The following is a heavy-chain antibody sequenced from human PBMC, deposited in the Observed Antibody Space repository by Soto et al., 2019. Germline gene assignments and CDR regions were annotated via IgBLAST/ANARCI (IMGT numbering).Heavy chain of an antibody. CDR2: INPNSGGT. CDR1: GYTFTAYY. Sequence: QVPLVQSGAEVKKPGASVKVSCEACGYTFTAYYIHWVRQAPAQGLEWIGWINPNSGGTNNAQKFQGRVTMTSDTAISTAYIELSSLRDDDTAVYYCARKTDGSGSYPRSFYFDLWGQGTLVTLSS. D-gene: IGHD3-10*01. CDR3: ARKTDGSGSYPRSFYFDL. J-gene: IGHJ4*02. V-gene: IGHV1-2*02.